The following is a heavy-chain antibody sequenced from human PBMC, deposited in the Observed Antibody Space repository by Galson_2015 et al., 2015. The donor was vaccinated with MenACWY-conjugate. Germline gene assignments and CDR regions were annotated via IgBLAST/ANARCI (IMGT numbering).Heavy chain of an antibody. CDR3: ARVWFGELLFGAFDI. CDR2: ISAYNGNT. V-gene: IGHV1-18*01. J-gene: IGHJ3*02. CDR1: GYTFTSYG. D-gene: IGHD3-10*01. Sequence: SVKVSCKASGYTFTSYGISWVRQAPGQGFEWMGWISAYNGNTNYAQKLQGRVTMTTDTSTSTAYMELRSLRSDDTAVYYCARVWFGELLFGAFDIWGQGTMVTVSS.